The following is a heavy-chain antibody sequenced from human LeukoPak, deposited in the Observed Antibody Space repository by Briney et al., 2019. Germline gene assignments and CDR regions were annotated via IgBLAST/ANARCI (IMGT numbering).Heavy chain of an antibody. CDR1: GFTFSSYS. CDR3: ARDERNSSGWYGFDY. Sequence: GGSLRLSCAASGFTFSSYSMNWVRQAPGEGLEWVSSISSSSSYIYYADSVKGRFTISRDNAKNSLYLQMNSLRAEDTAVYYCARDERNSSGWYGFDYWGQGTLVTVSS. V-gene: IGHV3-21*01. D-gene: IGHD6-19*01. CDR2: ISSSSSYI. J-gene: IGHJ4*02.